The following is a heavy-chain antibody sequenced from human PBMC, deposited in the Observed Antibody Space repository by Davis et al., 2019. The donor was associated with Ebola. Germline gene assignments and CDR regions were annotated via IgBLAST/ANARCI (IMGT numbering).Heavy chain of an antibody. Sequence: AASVKVSCKASGYTFTGYYMHWVRQAPGRGLEWMGWINPNSGGTNYAQKFQGWVTMTRDTSISTAYMELSRLRSDDTAVYYCARESCSGGSCYFLLSVWGQGTTVTVSS. V-gene: IGHV1-2*04. D-gene: IGHD2-15*01. CDR3: ARESCSGGSCYFLLSV. CDR1: GYTFTGYY. J-gene: IGHJ6*02. CDR2: INPNSGGT.